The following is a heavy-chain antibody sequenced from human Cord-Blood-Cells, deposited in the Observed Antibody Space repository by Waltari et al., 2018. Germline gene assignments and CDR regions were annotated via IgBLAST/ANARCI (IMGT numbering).Heavy chain of an antibody. Sequence: QVQLQESCPVLVKPSETLSLTCAVSGYSLSSGYYWGWIRQPPGKGLEWIGSIYHSGSTYYNPSLKSRVTISVDTSKNQFSLKLSSVTAADTAVYYCARSPLRYFDYWGQGTLVTVSS. J-gene: IGHJ4*02. V-gene: IGHV4-38-2*01. CDR2: IYHSGST. D-gene: IGHD3-3*01. CDR3: ARSPLRYFDY. CDR1: GYSLSSGYY.